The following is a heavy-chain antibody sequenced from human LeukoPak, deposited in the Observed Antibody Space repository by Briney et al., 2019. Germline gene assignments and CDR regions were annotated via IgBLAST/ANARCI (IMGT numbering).Heavy chain of an antibody. CDR2: ISAHNGNT. V-gene: IGHV1-18*01. CDR3: ARAGTTLLLDY. CDR1: GYTFTSYG. D-gene: IGHD4-11*01. Sequence: ASVKVPCKASGYTFTSYGISWVRQAPGQGLQWMGWISAHNGNTNYAQKLQGRVTMTTDTSTSTVYMEVRGLRSDDTAVYYCARAGTTLLLDYWGQGTLVTVSS. J-gene: IGHJ4*02.